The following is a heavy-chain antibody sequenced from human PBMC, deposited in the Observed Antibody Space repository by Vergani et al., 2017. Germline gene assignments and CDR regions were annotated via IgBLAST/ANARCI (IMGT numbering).Heavy chain of an antibody. J-gene: IGHJ4*02. CDR3: AGPQGASAYYYGGFDY. D-gene: IGHD3-22*01. V-gene: IGHV3-23*01. CDR2: ISSDGGST. CDR1: GFTFSTYA. Sequence: EVHLLESGGGLIQPGGSLRISCAASGFTFSTYAMTWVRQAPGKGLEWVSTISSDGGSTYYADSVKGRFTISRDNSKNTLSLQMNSLTPEDTAIYYCAGPQGASAYYYGGFDYWGQGILVTVSS.